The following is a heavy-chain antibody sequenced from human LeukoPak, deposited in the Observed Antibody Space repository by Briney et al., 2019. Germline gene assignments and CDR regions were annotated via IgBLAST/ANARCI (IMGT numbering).Heavy chain of an antibody. CDR1: GYTFTSYD. V-gene: IGHV1-8*01. D-gene: IGHD1-20*01. CDR3: ARDKLDKWNDQDGDY. CDR2: MNPNSGDT. Sequence: ASVKVSCKASGYTFTSYDINWVRQATGQGLEWMGWMNPNSGDTGYVQKFQGRVTMTRDTSTSTVYMDLSSLRSEDTAVYYCARDKLDKWNDQDGDYWGQGTLVTVSS. J-gene: IGHJ4*02.